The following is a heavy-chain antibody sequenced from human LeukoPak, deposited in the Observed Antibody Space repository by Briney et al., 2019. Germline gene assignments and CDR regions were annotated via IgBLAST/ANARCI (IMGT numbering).Heavy chain of an antibody. CDR3: AKDEGVEGASVRASDF. D-gene: IGHD1-26*01. V-gene: IGHV3-23*01. CDR2: LSGSGGNT. J-gene: IGHJ4*02. Sequence: GGSLRLSCTASGFSFSRHAMNWVRQAPGKGLEWVSVLSGSGGNTFYADSVKGRFTISRDNSKNTVYLQMNRLRVEDTAVYYCAKDEGVEGASVRASDFWGQGTLVTVSS. CDR1: GFSFSRHA.